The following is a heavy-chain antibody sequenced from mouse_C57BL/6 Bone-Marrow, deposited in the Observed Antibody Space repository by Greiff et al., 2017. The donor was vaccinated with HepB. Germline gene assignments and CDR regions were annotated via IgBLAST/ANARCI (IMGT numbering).Heavy chain of an antibody. CDR2: IYPSDSET. V-gene: IGHV1-61*01. CDR3: ARNIYGYDVCFDY. CDR1: GYTFTSYW. J-gene: IGHJ2*01. Sequence: VQLQQPGAELVRPGSSVKLSCKASGYTFTSYWMDWVKQRPGQGLEWIGNIYPSDSETHYNQKFKDKATLTVDKSSSTAYMQLSSLTSEDSAVYYCARNIYGYDVCFDYWGQGTTLTVSS. D-gene: IGHD2-2*01.